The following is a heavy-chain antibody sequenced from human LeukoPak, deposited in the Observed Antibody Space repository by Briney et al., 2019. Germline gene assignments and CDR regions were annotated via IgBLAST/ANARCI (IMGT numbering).Heavy chain of an antibody. V-gene: IGHV4-34*01. CDR1: GGSFSGYY. CDR3: ARAKYYDYVWGSYRLHFDY. D-gene: IGHD3-16*02. CDR2: INHSGST. Sequence: PSETLSLTCAVYGGSFSGYYWSWIRQPPGKGLEWIGEINHSGSTNYNPSLKSRVTISVDTSKNQFSLKLSSVTAADTAVYCCARAKYYDYVWGSYRLHFDYWGQGTLVTVSS. J-gene: IGHJ4*02.